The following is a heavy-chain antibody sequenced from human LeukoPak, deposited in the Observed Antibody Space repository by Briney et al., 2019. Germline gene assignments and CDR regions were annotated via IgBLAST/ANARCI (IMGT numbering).Heavy chain of an antibody. J-gene: IGHJ2*01. D-gene: IGHD3-10*01. Sequence: GGSLRLSCAASGFTFSRYGMHWVRQAPGKRLEWVAFIRNDGSYRYDVASVKGRFTISKDNSKNMLYLQINSRRAEDTAVYYCAKDGGPTFNGSGSYRRYFDLWGRGTLVTVSS. CDR2: IRNDGSYR. V-gene: IGHV3-30*02. CDR3: AKDGGPTFNGSGSYRRYFDL. CDR1: GFTFSRYG.